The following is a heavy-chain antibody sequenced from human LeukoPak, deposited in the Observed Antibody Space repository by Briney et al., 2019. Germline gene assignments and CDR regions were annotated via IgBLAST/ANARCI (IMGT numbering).Heavy chain of an antibody. CDR3: ARGLGYSSSWYGVNWFDP. CDR2: IYHSGST. D-gene: IGHD6-13*01. J-gene: IGHJ5*02. V-gene: IGHV4-4*02. CDR1: GGSISSSNW. Sequence: SGTLSLTCAVSGGSISSSNWWSWVRQPPGKGLEWIGEIYHSGSTNYNPSLKSRVTISVDTSKNQFSLKLSSVTAADTAVYYCARGLGYSSSWYGVNWFDPWGQGTLVTVSS.